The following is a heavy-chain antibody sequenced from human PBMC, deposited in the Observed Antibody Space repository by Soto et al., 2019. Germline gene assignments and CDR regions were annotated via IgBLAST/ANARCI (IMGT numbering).Heavy chain of an antibody. Sequence: QVQLVQSGAEVKKPGSSVKVSCKASGGTFSSYAISWVRQAPGQGLEWMGGIIPIFGTANYAQKFQGRVTITADESTSTAYMELSSLRSEDTAVYYCARRAYYYDSSGSEYFQHWGQGTLVTFSS. J-gene: IGHJ1*01. V-gene: IGHV1-69*12. CDR2: IIPIFGTA. D-gene: IGHD3-22*01. CDR3: ARRAYYYDSSGSEYFQH. CDR1: GGTFSSYA.